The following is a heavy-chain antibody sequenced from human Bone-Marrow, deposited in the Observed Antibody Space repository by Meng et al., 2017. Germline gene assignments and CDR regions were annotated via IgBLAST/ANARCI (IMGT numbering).Heavy chain of an antibody. Sequence: GGSLRLSCAASGFTFSSYWMHWVRQAPGKGLVWVSRINSDGSSTSYADSVRGRFTMSRDNAKNTVYLQVNSLRAEDTAVYFCVRESFGVGDHFDFWGQGTLVTVSS. J-gene: IGHJ4*02. V-gene: IGHV3-74*01. CDR3: VRESFGVGDHFDF. D-gene: IGHD3-16*01. CDR1: GFTFSSYW. CDR2: INSDGSST.